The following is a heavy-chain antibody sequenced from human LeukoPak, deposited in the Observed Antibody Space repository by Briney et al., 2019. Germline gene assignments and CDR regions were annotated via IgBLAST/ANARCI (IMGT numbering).Heavy chain of an antibody. V-gene: IGHV1-18*04. D-gene: IGHD3-9*01. CDR2: ISAYNGNT. Sequence: ASVKVSCKASGYTFTSYYMHWVRQAPGQGLEWMGWISAYNGNTNYAQKLQGRVTMTTDTSTSTAYMELRSLRSDDTAVYYCATHDILTGHYGMDVWGQGTTVTVSS. CDR1: GYTFTSYY. J-gene: IGHJ6*02. CDR3: ATHDILTGHYGMDV.